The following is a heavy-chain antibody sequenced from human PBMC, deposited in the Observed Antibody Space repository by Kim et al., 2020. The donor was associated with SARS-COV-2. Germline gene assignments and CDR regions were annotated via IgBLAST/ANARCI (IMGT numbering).Heavy chain of an antibody. D-gene: IGHD6-13*01. J-gene: IGHJ4*02. V-gene: IGHV1-24*01. Sequence: YAQKFQGRVTMTEDTSTDTAYMELSSLRSEDTAVYYCATYGLAAAGRFDYWGQGTLVTVSS. CDR3: ATYGLAAAGRFDY.